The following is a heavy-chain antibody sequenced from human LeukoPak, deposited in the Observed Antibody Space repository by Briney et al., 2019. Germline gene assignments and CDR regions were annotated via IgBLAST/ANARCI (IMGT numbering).Heavy chain of an antibody. CDR2: INPNSGGT. Sequence: ASVKVSCKASGYTFTGYYMHWVRQAPGQRLEWMGWINPNSGGTNYAQKFQGRVTMTRDTSISTAYMELSRLRSDDTAVYYCARSPVLRFLEWLFDYWGQGTLVTVSS. CDR3: ARSPVLRFLEWLFDY. J-gene: IGHJ4*02. V-gene: IGHV1-2*02. D-gene: IGHD3-3*01. CDR1: GYTFTGYY.